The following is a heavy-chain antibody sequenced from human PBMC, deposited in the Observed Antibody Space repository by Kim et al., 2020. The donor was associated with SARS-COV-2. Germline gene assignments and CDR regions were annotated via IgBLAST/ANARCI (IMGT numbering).Heavy chain of an antibody. CDR3: ARANIPAAGNAFDI. Sequence: QTLSLTCAISGDSVSSSSAAWNWIRQSPSRGLEWLGRTYYRSKWYNDYAVSMKSRITINPDTSKNQFSLQLNSVTPDDTAVYYCARANIPAAGNAFDIWGQGTMVTVSS. V-gene: IGHV6-1*01. CDR2: TYYRSKWYN. CDR1: GDSVSSSSAA. D-gene: IGHD6-13*01. J-gene: IGHJ3*02.